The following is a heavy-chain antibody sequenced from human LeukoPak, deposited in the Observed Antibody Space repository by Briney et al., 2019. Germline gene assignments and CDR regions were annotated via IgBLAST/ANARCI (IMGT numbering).Heavy chain of an antibody. CDR2: IYHSGST. CDR1: GGSISSSNW. D-gene: IGHD1-26*01. J-gene: IGHJ4*02. V-gene: IGHV4-4*02. Sequence: SETLSLTCAASGGSISSSNWWSWVRQPPGKGLEWIGEIYHSGSTNYNPSLKSRVTISVDKPKNQFSLKLSSVTAADTAVYYCAREGGSGNFDYWGQGTLVTVSS. CDR3: AREGGSGNFDY.